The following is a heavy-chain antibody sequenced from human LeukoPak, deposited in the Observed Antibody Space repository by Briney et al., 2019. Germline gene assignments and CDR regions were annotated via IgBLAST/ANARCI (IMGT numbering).Heavy chain of an antibody. CDR3: ARGTSSVRRYFDWFWATPTTSFQDDY. D-gene: IGHD3-9*01. Sequence: ASVKVSCKAPGYTFTSYDINWVRQATGQGLEWMGWMNPNSGNTGYAQKFQGRVTMTRNTSISTAYMELSSLRSEDTAVYYCARGTSSVRRYFDWFWATPTTSFQDDYWGQGTLVTVSS. CDR1: GYTFTSYD. V-gene: IGHV1-8*01. CDR2: MNPNSGNT. J-gene: IGHJ4*02.